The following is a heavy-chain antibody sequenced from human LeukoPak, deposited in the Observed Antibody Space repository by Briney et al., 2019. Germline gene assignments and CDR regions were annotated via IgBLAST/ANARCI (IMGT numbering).Heavy chain of an antibody. CDR2: IYTSGST. CDR1: GGSISSYY. Sequence: SETLSLTCTVSGGSISSYYWSWIRQPAGKGLEWIGRIYTSGSTNYNPSLKSRVTMSVDTSKNQFSLKLSSVTAADTAVYYCATSGEGGYCSSTCCYRGSYYYYMDVWGKGTTVTVSS. D-gene: IGHD2-2*01. J-gene: IGHJ6*03. V-gene: IGHV4-4*07. CDR3: ATSGEGGYCSSTCCYRGSYYYYMDV.